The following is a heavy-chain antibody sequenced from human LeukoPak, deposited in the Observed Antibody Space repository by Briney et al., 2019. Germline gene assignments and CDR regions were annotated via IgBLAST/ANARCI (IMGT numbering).Heavy chain of an antibody. J-gene: IGHJ6*02. CDR3: ARHGDYDILTGYYQWMDV. Sequence: WESLKISCKGSGYSLTSYLLGWVRQIPGKGVEWVGIIYPGDSDTRYSPSFQGQVTISAYKSISTAYLQWSSLKASDTAMYYCARHGDYDILTGYYQWMDVWGQGTTVTVSS. V-gene: IGHV5-51*01. CDR2: IYPGDSDT. D-gene: IGHD3-9*01. CDR1: GYSLTSYL.